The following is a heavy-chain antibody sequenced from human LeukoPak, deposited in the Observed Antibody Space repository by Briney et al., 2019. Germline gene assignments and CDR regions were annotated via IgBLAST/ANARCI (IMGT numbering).Heavy chain of an antibody. CDR2: LYSGGNT. V-gene: IGHV3-53*01. CDR1: GLTVSTNY. CDR3: ARPMAGFGAFDI. D-gene: IGHD3-3*01. J-gene: IGHJ3*02. Sequence: GGSLRLSCAASGLTVSTNYMSWARPAPGEGLEWVSDLYSGGNTYYADSVKGRFTISRDNSKNTLYLQLNSLRAEDTAVYYCARPMAGFGAFDIWGQGTMVTVSS.